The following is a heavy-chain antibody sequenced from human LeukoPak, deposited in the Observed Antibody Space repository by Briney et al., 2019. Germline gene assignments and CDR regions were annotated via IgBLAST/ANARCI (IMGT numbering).Heavy chain of an antibody. V-gene: IGHV3-30*02. CDR2: IRYDGSNK. CDR1: GLTFTSYG. CDR3: AKRGNYDSSGYYPLDH. Sequence: GGSLRLSCVASGLTFTSYGMHWVRQAPGKGLEWVAFIRYDGSNKDYADSVKGRFTISRDNSKNTLSLQMNSLRAEDTAVYYCAKRGNYDSSGYYPLDHWGQGTLVTVSS. J-gene: IGHJ4*02. D-gene: IGHD3-22*01.